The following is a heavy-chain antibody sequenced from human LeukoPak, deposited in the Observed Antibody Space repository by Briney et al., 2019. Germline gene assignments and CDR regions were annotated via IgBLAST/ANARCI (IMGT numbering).Heavy chain of an antibody. D-gene: IGHD2-2*01. Sequence: PGGSLRLSCAGSGFTFSSFGMHWVRQAPGKGLEWVIFIQTEGSDKYYADSGKGRFTVCRDNSKNTLSLQMNSLRPEDTAVYYCAKELGPAVVGQRVDYWGQGTLVTVSS. CDR1: GFTFSSFG. V-gene: IGHV3-30*02. CDR2: IQTEGSDK. CDR3: AKELGPAVVGQRVDY. J-gene: IGHJ4*02.